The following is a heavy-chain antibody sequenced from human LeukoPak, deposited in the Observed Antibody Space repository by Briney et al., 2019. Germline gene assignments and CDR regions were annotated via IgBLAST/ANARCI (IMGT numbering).Heavy chain of an antibody. Sequence: GGSLRLSCAASGFTFSTYAMHWVRHAPGKGLGYVSAISSNGGSTYYANSVKGRFTISRDNSNNTLYLQMGSLRADDMAVYYCARVLRYDFRSGYDFWGQGTLVTVSS. J-gene: IGHJ4*02. CDR1: GFTFSTYA. D-gene: IGHD3-3*01. CDR2: ISSNGGST. CDR3: ARVLRYDFRSGYDF. V-gene: IGHV3-64*01.